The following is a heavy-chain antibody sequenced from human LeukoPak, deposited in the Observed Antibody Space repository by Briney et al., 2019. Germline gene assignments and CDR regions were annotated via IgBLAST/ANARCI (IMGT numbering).Heavy chain of an antibody. Sequence: GGSLRLSCAASGFTFSIYAMIWARQAPGKGLEWVTFISYDGSKKAFADSVKGRFTISRDNAKNTLYLQMNSLRDEDTAVYYCARDWFHAIDYWGQGILVTVSS. CDR1: GFTFSIYA. J-gene: IGHJ4*02. D-gene: IGHD2/OR15-2a*01. V-gene: IGHV3-30*04. CDR2: ISYDGSKK. CDR3: ARDWFHAIDY.